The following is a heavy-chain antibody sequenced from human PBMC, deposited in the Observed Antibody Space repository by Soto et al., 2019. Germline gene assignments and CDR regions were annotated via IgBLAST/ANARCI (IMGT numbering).Heavy chain of an antibody. CDR3: AREASITGGSWYAY. V-gene: IGHV1-3*01. Sequence: QVQLVQTGAEVEKPGASVKLSCKASGYTFTAYAMHWVRQAPGQRLEWMGWINVGKGSTGYSQKFQDRITITRDTSASTVYMELSSLRSEDTAVYYCAREASITGGSWYAYWGQGTLVTVSS. D-gene: IGHD2-15*01. CDR1: GYTFTAYA. CDR2: INVGKGST. J-gene: IGHJ4*02.